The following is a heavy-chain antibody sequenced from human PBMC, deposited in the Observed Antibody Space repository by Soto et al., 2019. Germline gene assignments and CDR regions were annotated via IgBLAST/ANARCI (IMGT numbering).Heavy chain of an antibody. D-gene: IGHD6-13*01. CDR1: DDSSIGTHW. CDR2: SHHSRGT. Sequence: WETLSLTCAVSDDSSIGTHWWGWVRRPTGKGLKFIGESHHSRGTNYNPSLRSRVTMSLDKSKNQLSLILYPVTAADTGVYYSARYSAASGTYYFDYCGQETLVTVSS. CDR3: ARYSAASGTYYFDY. V-gene: IGHV4-4*02. J-gene: IGHJ4*01.